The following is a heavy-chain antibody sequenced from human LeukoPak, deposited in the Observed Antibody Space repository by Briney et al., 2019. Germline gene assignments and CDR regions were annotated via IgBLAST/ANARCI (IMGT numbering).Heavy chain of an antibody. J-gene: IGHJ6*03. D-gene: IGHD5-18*01. Sequence: GGSLRLSCAASGFTFDDYAMHWVRQAPGKGLEWVSLISWDGGSTYYADSVKGRFTISRDNSKNSLYLQMNSLRAEDTALYYCAKGADRGYSYDKPNYYYCYYMDVWGKGTTVTVSS. CDR2: ISWDGGST. CDR3: AKGADRGYSYDKPNYYYCYYMDV. V-gene: IGHV3-43D*03. CDR1: GFTFDDYA.